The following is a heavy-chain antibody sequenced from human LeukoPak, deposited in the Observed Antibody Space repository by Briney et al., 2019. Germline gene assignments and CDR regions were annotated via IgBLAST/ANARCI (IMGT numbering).Heavy chain of an antibody. V-gene: IGHV4-4*07. J-gene: IGHJ4*02. CDR3: ARDVCDSTTCYRRGGFDY. D-gene: IGHD2-2*01. Sequence: PSETLSLTCTVSGGSISSYYWSWIRRPAGKGLEWIGRIYTSGSTNYNPSLKSRVTMSVDRSKNQFSLKLSSVTAADTAVYYCARDVCDSTTCYRRGGFDYWGQGTLVTVSS. CDR1: GGSISSYY. CDR2: IYTSGST.